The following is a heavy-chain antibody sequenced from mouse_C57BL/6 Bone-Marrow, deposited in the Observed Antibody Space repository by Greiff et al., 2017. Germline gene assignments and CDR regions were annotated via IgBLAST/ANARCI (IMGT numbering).Heavy chain of an antibody. CDR3: AKSITTVEAKCDY. J-gene: IGHJ2*01. CDR2: INPNNGGT. V-gene: IGHV1-26*01. CDR1: GYTFTDYY. D-gene: IGHD1-1*01. Sequence: EVQLQQSGPELVKPGASVKISCKASGYTFTDYYMNWVKQSHGKSLEWIGDINPNNGGTSYNQKFKGKATLTVDKSSSTAYMELRSLTSEDSAVYYCAKSITTVEAKCDYWGQGPTPTVSS.